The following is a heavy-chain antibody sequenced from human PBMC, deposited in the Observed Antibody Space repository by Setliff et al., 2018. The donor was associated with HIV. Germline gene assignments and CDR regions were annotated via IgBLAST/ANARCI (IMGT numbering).Heavy chain of an antibody. J-gene: IGHJ4*02. CDR3: ARAPGQSRPHYNFWCGILDAESPNYFDY. CDR2: ISSSSSYI. CDR1: GFTFSSYS. V-gene: IGHV3-21*01. D-gene: IGHD3-3*01. Sequence: GGSLRLSCAASGFTFSSYSMNWVRQAPGKGLEWVSSISSSSSYIYYADSVKGRFTISRDNAKSSLYLQMNSLRAEDTAVYYCARAPGQSRPHYNFWCGILDAESPNYFDYWGQGTLVTVSS.